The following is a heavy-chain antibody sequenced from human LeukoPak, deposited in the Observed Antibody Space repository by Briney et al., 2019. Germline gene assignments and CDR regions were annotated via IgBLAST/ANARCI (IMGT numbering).Heavy chain of an antibody. D-gene: IGHD2-2*02. CDR3: ARAGVYCSSTSCYTFDY. CDR1: GYTFTGYY. CDR2: INPNSGGT. Sequence: ASVKVSCKASGYTFTGYYMHWVRQAPGQGLEWMGWINPNSGGTNYAQKFQGRVTMTRDTSISTAYTELSRLRSDDTAVYCCARAGVYCSSTSCYTFDYWGQGTLVTVSS. J-gene: IGHJ4*02. V-gene: IGHV1-2*02.